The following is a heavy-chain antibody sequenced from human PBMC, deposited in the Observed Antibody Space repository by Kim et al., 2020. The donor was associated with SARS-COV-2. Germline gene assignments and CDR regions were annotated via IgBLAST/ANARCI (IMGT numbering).Heavy chain of an antibody. CDR3: ARVAAAGSYYFDY. Sequence: GGSLRLSCAASGFTFSSYSMNWVRQAPGKGLEWVSSISSSSSYIYYADSVKGRFTISRDNAKNSLYLQMNSLRAEDTAVYYCARVAAAGSYYFDYWGQGTLVTVSS. CDR1: GFTFSSYS. D-gene: IGHD6-13*01. V-gene: IGHV3-21*04. J-gene: IGHJ4*02. CDR2: ISSSSSYI.